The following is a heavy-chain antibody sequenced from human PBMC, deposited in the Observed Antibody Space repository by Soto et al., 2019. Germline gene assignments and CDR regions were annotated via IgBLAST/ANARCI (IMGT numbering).Heavy chain of an antibody. CDR2: IIPILGIA. V-gene: IGHV1-69*08. D-gene: IGHD7-27*01. J-gene: IGHJ4*02. CDR3: ARDGAGDHYFDY. Sequence: QVQLVQSGAEVKKPGSSVKVSCKASGGTFSSYTISWVRQAPGQGLEWMGRIIPILGIANYAQKFQGRVTITADKSTSTAYMELSSLRSEDTAVYYCARDGAGDHYFDYWGQGTLVTVSS. CDR1: GGTFSSYT.